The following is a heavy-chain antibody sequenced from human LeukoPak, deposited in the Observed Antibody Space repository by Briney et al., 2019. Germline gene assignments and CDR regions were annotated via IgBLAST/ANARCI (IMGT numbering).Heavy chain of an antibody. CDR1: GGSISSSSYY. Sequence: SETLSLTCTVSGGSISSSSYYWGWIRQPPGKGLEWIGSIYYSGSTYYNPSLKSRVTISVDTSKNQFSLKLSFVTAADTAVYYCARHAPSNDWFDPWGQGTLVTVFS. CDR3: ARHAPSNDWFDP. CDR2: IYYSGST. V-gene: IGHV4-39*01. J-gene: IGHJ5*02.